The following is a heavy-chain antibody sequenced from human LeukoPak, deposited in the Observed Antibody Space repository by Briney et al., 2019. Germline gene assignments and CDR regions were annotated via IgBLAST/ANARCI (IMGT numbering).Heavy chain of an antibody. J-gene: IGHJ6*03. V-gene: IGHV1-8*01. CDR2: MTPHSGNT. D-gene: IGHD2-15*01. CDR3: ARGARYCSGGSCYSAYSYYYMDV. Sequence: ASVKVSCKASGYTFSSYDINWVRQAPGQGLEWMGWMTPHSGNTGYAQKFQDRDNMTRHTSISTAYMELSSLRSEDTAVYYCARGARYCSGGSCYSAYSYYYMDVWGKGTTVTISS. CDR1: GYTFSSYD.